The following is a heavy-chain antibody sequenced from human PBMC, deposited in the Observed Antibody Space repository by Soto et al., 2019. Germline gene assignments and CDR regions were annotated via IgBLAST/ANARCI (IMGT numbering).Heavy chain of an antibody. D-gene: IGHD6-13*01. CDR1: RFTFRSPV. CDR2: IVVGSGNT. Sequence: QMQLVQSGPEVKKPGTSVKVSCRASRFTFRSPVIHWVRQARGQRLEWIGWIVVGSGNTDNAQKFQERVTITSDMSTRTVDMEMSSLRLDDTAVYYCVAAEGIAAPGPIWGQGTMVTVSS. CDR3: VAAEGIAAPGPI. J-gene: IGHJ3*02. V-gene: IGHV1-58*02.